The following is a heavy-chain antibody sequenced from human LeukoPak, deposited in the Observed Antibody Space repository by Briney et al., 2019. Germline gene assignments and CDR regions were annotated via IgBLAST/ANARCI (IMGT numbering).Heavy chain of an antibody. Sequence: SETLSLTCTVSGDSISSYYWSWIRQPPGKGLEWIGSISYSGSTNYNPSLKSRVTISIDTSKNRLSLKLSSATAADTAVYYCATAPYSSGPWGQGTLVTVSS. J-gene: IGHJ5*02. CDR3: ATAPYSSGP. V-gene: IGHV4-59*01. CDR2: ISYSGST. CDR1: GDSISSYY. D-gene: IGHD3-22*01.